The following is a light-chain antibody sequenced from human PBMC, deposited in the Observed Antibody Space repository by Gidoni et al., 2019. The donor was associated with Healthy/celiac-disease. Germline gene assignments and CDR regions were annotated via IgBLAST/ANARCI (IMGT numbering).Light chain of an antibody. CDR2: KAS. J-gene: IGKJ2*01. CDR3: QQYNSYSRT. V-gene: IGKV1-5*03. CDR1: QSISNL. Sequence: DIQMTQSPSTLSASVGDRVTITCRASQSISNLLAWYQQKPGKAPKLLIYKASSLESGVPSRFSGSGSGTEFTLTISSLQPDDFATYYCQQYNSYSRTFGQGTKLEIK.